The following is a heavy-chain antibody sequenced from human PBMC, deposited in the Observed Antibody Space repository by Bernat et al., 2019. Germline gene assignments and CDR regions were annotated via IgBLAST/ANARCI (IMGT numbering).Heavy chain of an antibody. J-gene: IGHJ4*02. V-gene: IGHV3-30*18. CDR2: ISYDGSNK. CDR1: GFTFSSYA. D-gene: IGHD6-13*01. CDR3: AKDLIAAAGGDY. Sequence: QVQLVESGGGVVQPGRSLRLSCAASGFTFSSYAMHWVRQAPGKGLEWVAVISYDGSNKYYADSVKGRFTISRDNSKNTLYLQMNSLRAEDTAVYYCAKDLIAAAGGDYWGQGTLVTVSS.